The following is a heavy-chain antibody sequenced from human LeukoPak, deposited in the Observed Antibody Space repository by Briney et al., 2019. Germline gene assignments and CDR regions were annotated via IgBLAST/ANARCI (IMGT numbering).Heavy chain of an antibody. V-gene: IGHV4-61*02. Sequence: SETLSLTCTVSGGSISSGSYYWSWIRQPAGKGLEWIGRIYTSGSTNYNPSLKSRVTISVDTSKNQFSLKLSSVTAADTAVYYCARDPGIAAAGTGWFDPWGQGTLVTVSS. CDR1: GGSISSGSYY. CDR3: ARDPGIAAAGTGWFDP. CDR2: IYTSGST. D-gene: IGHD6-13*01. J-gene: IGHJ5*02.